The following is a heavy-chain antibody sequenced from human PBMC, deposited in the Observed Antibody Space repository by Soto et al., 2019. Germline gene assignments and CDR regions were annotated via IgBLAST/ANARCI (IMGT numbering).Heavy chain of an antibody. J-gene: IGHJ4*02. D-gene: IGHD6-13*01. CDR3: AHRGGAAVGLYYFDY. CDR2: IYWHDDK. V-gene: IGHV2-5*08. Sequence: TLSLTCIVSGGSISEKYWNWIRQPPGKALEWLALIYWHDDKRYSPSLNSRLTITKDTSKNQVVLTMTNMDPVDTATYYCAHRGGAAVGLYYFDYWGQGALVTVSS. CDR1: GGSISEKY.